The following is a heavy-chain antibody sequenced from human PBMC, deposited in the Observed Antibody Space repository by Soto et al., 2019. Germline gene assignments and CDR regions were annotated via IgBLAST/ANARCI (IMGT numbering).Heavy chain of an antibody. CDR3: ARVAYWGGDCYSDWYFDL. CDR2: ISSNGGST. Sequence: EVQLVESGGGLVQPGGSLRLSCAASGFTFSSYAMHWVRQAPGKGLEYVSAISSNGGSTYYANSVKGRFTISRDNSKNTLYLQMGSLRAEDIAVYYCARVAYWGGDCYSDWYFDLCGRGTLVTVSA. D-gene: IGHD2-21*01. J-gene: IGHJ2*01. V-gene: IGHV3-64*01. CDR1: GFTFSSYA.